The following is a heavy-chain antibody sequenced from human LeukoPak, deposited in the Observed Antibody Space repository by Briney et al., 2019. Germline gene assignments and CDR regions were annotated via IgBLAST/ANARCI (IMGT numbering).Heavy chain of an antibody. V-gene: IGHV1-2*06. CDR3: ARYAYSSSFDY. D-gene: IGHD6-6*01. J-gene: IGHJ4*02. CDR2: INPNSGGT. CDR1: GYTFTGYY. Sequence: ASVKVSCKASGYTFTGYYMHWVRQAPGQGLEWMGRINPNSGGTNYAQKFQGRVTMTRDTSITTAYMELSGLRSDDTAVYYCARYAYSSSFDYWGQGTLLTVSS.